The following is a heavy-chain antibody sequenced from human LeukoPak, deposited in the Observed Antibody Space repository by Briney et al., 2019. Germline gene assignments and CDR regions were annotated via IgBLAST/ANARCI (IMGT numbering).Heavy chain of an antibody. J-gene: IGHJ4*02. D-gene: IGHD4-17*01. CDR3: ARGDGDYVGPIDY. V-gene: IGHV4-59*01. CDR2: IYYSGST. CDR1: GGSISSYY. Sequence: SETLSLTCTVSGGSISSYYWSWIRQLPGKGLEWIGYIYYSGSTNYNPSLKSRVTISVDTSKNQFSLKLSSVTAADTAVYYCARGDGDYVGPIDYWGQGTLVTVSS.